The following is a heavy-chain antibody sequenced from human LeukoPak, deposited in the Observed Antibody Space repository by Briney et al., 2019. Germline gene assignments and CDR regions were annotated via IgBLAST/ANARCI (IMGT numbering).Heavy chain of an antibody. CDR1: GFSFSSYW. D-gene: IGHD1-7*01. Sequence: GGSLRLSCAASGFSFSSYWMHWVHHAPGKGLVWVSRLNGDGSSTSYLDSVRGRLTISRDNTKNTLYLHMNSLRAEDTGVYYCARERWNSEAFDIWGQGTVVTVS. CDR2: LNGDGSST. V-gene: IGHV3-74*01. J-gene: IGHJ3*02. CDR3: ARERWNSEAFDI.